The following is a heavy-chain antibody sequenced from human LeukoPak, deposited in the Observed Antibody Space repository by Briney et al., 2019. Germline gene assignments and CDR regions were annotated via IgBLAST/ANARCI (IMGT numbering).Heavy chain of an antibody. CDR2: ISYSGSA. V-gene: IGHV4-59*08. CDR3: ARGYGDYRFDY. D-gene: IGHD4-17*01. J-gene: IGHJ4*02. CDR1: GASISSYC. Sequence: SETLSLTCTVSGASISSYCWSWIRQPPGKGLEWIGYISYSGSAKYNPSLKSRVTISVDTSKNQFSLKLSSVTAADTAVYYCARGYGDYRFDYWGRGTLVTVSS.